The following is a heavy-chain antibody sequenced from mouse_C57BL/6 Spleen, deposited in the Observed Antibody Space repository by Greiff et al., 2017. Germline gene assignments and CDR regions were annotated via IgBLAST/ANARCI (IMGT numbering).Heavy chain of an antibody. CDR1: GYTFTSYW. Sequence: QVQLKQPGAELVRPGSSVKLSCKASGYTFTSYWMHWVKQRPIQGLEWIGNIDPSDSETHYNQKFKDKATLTVDKSSSTAYMQLSSLTSEDSAVYYCARWYYGSSYFDYWGQGTTLTVSS. V-gene: IGHV1-52*01. CDR2: IDPSDSET. CDR3: ARWYYGSSYFDY. D-gene: IGHD1-1*01. J-gene: IGHJ2*01.